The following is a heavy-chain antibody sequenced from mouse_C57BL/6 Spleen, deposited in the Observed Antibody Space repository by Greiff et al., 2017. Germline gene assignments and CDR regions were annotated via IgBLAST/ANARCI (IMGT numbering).Heavy chain of an antibody. CDR2: INPSTGGT. D-gene: IGHD1-1*01. J-gene: IGHJ2*01. CDR3: ARRDYGSSYGGY. CDR1: GYSFTGYY. V-gene: IGHV1-42*01. Sequence: VQLQQSGPELVKPGASVKISCKASGYSFTGYYMNWVKQSPEKSLEWIGEINPSTGGTTYNQKFKAKATLTVDKSSSTAYMQLKSLTSEDSAVYYCARRDYGSSYGGYWGQGTTLTVSS.